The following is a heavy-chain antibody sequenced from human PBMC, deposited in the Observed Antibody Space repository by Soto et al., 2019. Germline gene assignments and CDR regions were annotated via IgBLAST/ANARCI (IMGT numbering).Heavy chain of an antibody. CDR1: RLTFSDYY. V-gene: IGHV3-11*06. Sequence: QVQLVESGGGLVKPGGSLRLSCAASRLTFSDYYMSWIRQAPGKGLEWVSYIGTSSTYTYYADSVKGRFTISRDNAKNSLYLQMNSLRAEDTAVYYCTGAYRSGHHVGAFDIWGPGTMVTVSS. D-gene: IGHD6-19*01. CDR3: TGAYRSGHHVGAFDI. CDR2: IGTSSTYT. J-gene: IGHJ3*02.